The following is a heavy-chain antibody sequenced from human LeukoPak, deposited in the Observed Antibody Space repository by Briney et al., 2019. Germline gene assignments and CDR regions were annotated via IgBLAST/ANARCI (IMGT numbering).Heavy chain of an antibody. J-gene: IGHJ4*02. CDR3: ATYRSGWSLPD. CDR1: GFTFSSSA. Sequence: GGSLRLSCAASGFTFSSSAMTWVRQAPGKGLEWVGTISGSDGRTFYADSVKGRFGISRDNSKNTLSLQLNSLRAEDTAVYYCATYRSGWSLPDWGQGTLVTVSS. D-gene: IGHD6-19*01. V-gene: IGHV3-23*01. CDR2: ISGSDGRT.